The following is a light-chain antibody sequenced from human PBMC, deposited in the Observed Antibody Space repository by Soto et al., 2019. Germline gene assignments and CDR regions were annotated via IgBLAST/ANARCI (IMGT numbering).Light chain of an antibody. V-gene: IGKV2-28*01. CDR2: LGS. J-gene: IGKJ1*01. CDR1: QSLLHSNGYNY. CDR3: MQALQTPPWT. Sequence: DIVTTQSPLSLPVTPGEPASISCRSSQSLLHSNGYNYLDWYLQKPGQSPQLLIYLGSNRASGVPDRFSGSGSGTDFTLKISRVEAEDVGVYYCMQALQTPPWTFGQGTKV.